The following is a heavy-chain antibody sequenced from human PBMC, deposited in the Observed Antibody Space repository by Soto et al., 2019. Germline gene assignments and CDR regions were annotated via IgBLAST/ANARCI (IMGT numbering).Heavy chain of an antibody. CDR3: ATVVGAVKFGYYFDY. V-gene: IGHV4-61*01. J-gene: IGHJ4*02. CDR2: IYYSGST. CDR1: GGSVSSGSYY. Sequence: SETLSLTCTVSGGSVSSGSYYWSWIRQPPGKGLEWIGYIYYSGSTNYNPSLKSRVTISVDTSKNQFSLKLSSVTAADTAVYYCATVVGAVKFGYYFDYWGQGTLVTVSS. D-gene: IGHD1-26*01.